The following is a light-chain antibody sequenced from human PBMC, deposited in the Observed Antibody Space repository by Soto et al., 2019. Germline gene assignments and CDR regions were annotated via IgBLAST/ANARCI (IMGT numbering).Light chain of an antibody. Sequence: DIQVTQSPPTLSASVGDRVTITCRVSQTISTWMAWYQQKPGKAPKLLVYDASTLQSGVASRFTGSGSGTDFTLTINSLQPEDFASYYCQQSYTTLMWTFGQGTKVDIK. CDR3: QQSYTTLMWT. V-gene: IGKV1-39*01. CDR1: QTISTW. CDR2: DAS. J-gene: IGKJ1*01.